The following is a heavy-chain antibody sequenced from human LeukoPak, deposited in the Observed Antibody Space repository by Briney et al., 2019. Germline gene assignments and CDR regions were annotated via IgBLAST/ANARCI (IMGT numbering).Heavy chain of an antibody. D-gene: IGHD4-17*01. CDR2: VYESGST. CDR3: ARRRVTTTANPFDY. Sequence: XXNVYESGSTYYTPSLKGRVTISVDTSKNQFSLKLTSVTAADTAVYYCARRRVTTTANPFDYWGQGTLVTVSS. J-gene: IGHJ4*02. V-gene: IGHV4-39*01.